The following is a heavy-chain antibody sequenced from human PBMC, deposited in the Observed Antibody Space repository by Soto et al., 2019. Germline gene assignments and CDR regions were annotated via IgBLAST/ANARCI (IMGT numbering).Heavy chain of an antibody. CDR1: GFTFKTHA. J-gene: IGHJ6*02. CDR3: GKDVGDYVPYYYGVDV. CDR2: IAYDGNEK. D-gene: IGHD1-26*01. Sequence: ESGGGVVQPGTSLRLSCAASGFTFKTHAMHWVRQAPGKGLEWMAVIAYDGNEKFYADSVKGRFTISRDNSKNALYLQINTLRNEDTAVYYCGKDVGDYVPYYYGVDVWGQGTTVTVSS. V-gene: IGHV3-30*18.